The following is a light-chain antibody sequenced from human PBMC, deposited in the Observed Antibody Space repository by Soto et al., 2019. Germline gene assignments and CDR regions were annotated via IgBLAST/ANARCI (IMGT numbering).Light chain of an antibody. CDR3: AAGDDSLNGPV. Sequence: QSVLTQPPSASGTPGQRVTISCSGSISNIGGNTVNWYQQVPGTAPKLLIYRDDQRPSGVPDRFSGSKSATSASLAISGLQSEDEADYYCAAGDDSLNGPVFGGGTKVTVL. V-gene: IGLV1-44*01. CDR1: ISNIGGNT. CDR2: RDD. J-gene: IGLJ2*01.